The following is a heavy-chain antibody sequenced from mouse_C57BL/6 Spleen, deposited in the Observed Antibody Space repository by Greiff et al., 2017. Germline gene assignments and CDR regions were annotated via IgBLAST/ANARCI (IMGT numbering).Heavy chain of an antibody. J-gene: IGHJ4*01. Sequence: QVQLLQSGAELVKPGASVKLSCAASGFTFTSYWITWVQQRPVKGLEWIVDIYPGGGSTNYNEKFKSKATLTVDTSSSTAYMPLSSLTSEDYAVYYCSRSWYDSIDYWGQGTSVTVSS. CDR2: IYPGGGST. CDR3: SRSWYDSIDY. CDR1: GFTFTSYW. V-gene: IGHV1-55*01.